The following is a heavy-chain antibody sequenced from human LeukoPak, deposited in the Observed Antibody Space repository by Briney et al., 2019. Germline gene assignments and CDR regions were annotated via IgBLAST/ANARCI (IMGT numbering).Heavy chain of an antibody. Sequence: ASVKVSCKASGYTFTSYDINWVRQATGHGLEWMGWMNPNSGNTGYAQKFQGRVTITRNTSISTAYMELSSLRSEDTAVYYCASGIRRDGYNSDAFDIWGQGTMVTVSS. D-gene: IGHD5-24*01. J-gene: IGHJ3*02. V-gene: IGHV1-8*03. CDR2: MNPNSGNT. CDR3: ASGIRRDGYNSDAFDI. CDR1: GYTFTSYD.